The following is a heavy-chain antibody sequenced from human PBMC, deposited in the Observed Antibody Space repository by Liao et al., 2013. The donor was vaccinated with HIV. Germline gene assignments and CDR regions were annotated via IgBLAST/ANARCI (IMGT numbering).Heavy chain of an antibody. V-gene: IGHV4-59*01. D-gene: IGHD1-7*01. CDR2: IYYSGST. J-gene: IGHJ6*03. CDR3: ARGVELSGYYYYYMDV. CDR1: GGSISRYY. Sequence: QVQLQESGPGLVKPSETLSLTCTVSGGSISRYYWSWIRQPPGKGLEWIGYIYYSGSTNYNPSLKSRVTISVDTSKNQFSLKLSSVTAADTAVYYCARGVELSGYYYYYMDVWGKGTTVTVSS.